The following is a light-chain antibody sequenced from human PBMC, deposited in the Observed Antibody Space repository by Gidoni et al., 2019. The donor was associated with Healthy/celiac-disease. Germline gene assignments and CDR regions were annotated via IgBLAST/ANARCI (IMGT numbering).Light chain of an antibody. CDR1: QSISSW. Sequence: DIQMTQSPSTLSASVGHRVTITCRASQSISSWLAWYQQKPGKAPKLLIYKASSLESGVPSRFSGSVSGTEFTLTISSLQPDDFATYYCQQYNSYSLTFXGXTKVEIK. CDR2: KAS. CDR3: QQYNSYSLT. V-gene: IGKV1-5*03. J-gene: IGKJ4*01.